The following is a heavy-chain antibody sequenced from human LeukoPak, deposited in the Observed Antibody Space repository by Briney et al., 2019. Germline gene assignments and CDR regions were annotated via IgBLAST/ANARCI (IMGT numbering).Heavy chain of an antibody. CDR1: GGSISSGGYS. Sequence: SETLSLTCAVSGGSISSGGYSWSWIRQPPGKGLEWIGYIYHSGSTYYNPSLKSRVTISVDRSKNQFSLKLSSVTAADTAVYYCARVSRGYSSSGSLDYWGQGTLVTVSS. CDR3: ARVSRGYSSSGSLDY. V-gene: IGHV4-30-2*01. J-gene: IGHJ4*02. D-gene: IGHD6-13*01. CDR2: IYHSGST.